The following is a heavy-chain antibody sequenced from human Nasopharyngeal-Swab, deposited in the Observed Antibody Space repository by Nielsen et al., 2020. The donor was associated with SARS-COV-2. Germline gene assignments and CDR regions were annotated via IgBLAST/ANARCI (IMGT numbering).Heavy chain of an antibody. V-gene: IGHV7-4-1*02. CDR3: ARDHNWNAIDY. CDR2: INPYTGNP. D-gene: IGHD1-1*01. CDR1: GYTFTSYA. J-gene: IGHJ4*02. Sequence: ASVKASCKASGYTFTSYAMNWVRQAPGQGLEWMGWINPYTGNPTYAQGFTGRFVFSLDTSVSTAYLQITSLKAEDTAVYYCARDHNWNAIDYWGQGTLVTVSS.